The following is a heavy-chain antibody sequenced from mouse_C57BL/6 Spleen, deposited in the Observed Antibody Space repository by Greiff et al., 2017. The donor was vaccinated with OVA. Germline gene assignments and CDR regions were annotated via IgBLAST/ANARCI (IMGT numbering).Heavy chain of an antibody. Sequence: EVKVEESGGGLVQPGGSMKLSCAASGFTFSDAWMDWVRQSPEKGLEWVAEIRNKANNHATYYAESVKGRFTISRDDSKSSVYLQMNSLRAEDTGIYYCTRRIWLRDYYAMDYWGQGTSVTVSS. CDR3: TRRIWLRDYYAMDY. D-gene: IGHD2-2*01. J-gene: IGHJ4*01. V-gene: IGHV6-6*01. CDR2: IRNKANNHAT. CDR1: GFTFSDAW.